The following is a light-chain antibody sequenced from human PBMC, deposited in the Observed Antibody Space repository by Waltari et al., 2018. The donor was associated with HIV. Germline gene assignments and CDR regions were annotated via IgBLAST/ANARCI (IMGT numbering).Light chain of an antibody. CDR2: DVN. CDR3: CSYADTYFVL. V-gene: IGLV2-11*01. Sequence: QSALTQPRSVSGSPGQSVTISCTGTSSDVGAYNYVSWYQHHPNKGPKLLIYDVNKRPSGVPNRFICSNACNTSSLTISGLQAEEDADYYCCSYADTYFVLFGGRTKLTVL. CDR1: SSDVGAYNY. J-gene: IGLJ2*01.